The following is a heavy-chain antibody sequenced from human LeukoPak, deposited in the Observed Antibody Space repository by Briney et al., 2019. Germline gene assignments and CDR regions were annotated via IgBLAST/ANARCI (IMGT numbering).Heavy chain of an antibody. CDR2: IWYDGSNK. D-gene: IGHD6-13*01. Sequence: PGGSLRLSCAASGFNFSSYGMHGVRQAPGKGLEGVAVIWYDGSNKYYADSVKGRFTISRDNSKNTLYLQMNSLRAEDTAVYYCARDLTKPGIAAAGIDYWGQGTLVTVSS. CDR3: ARDLTKPGIAAAGIDY. J-gene: IGHJ4*02. V-gene: IGHV3-33*01. CDR1: GFNFSSYG.